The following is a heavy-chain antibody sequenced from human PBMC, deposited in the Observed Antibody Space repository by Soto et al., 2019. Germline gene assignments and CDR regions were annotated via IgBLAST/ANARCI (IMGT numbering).Heavy chain of an antibody. Sequence: PGGSLRLSCSASGFTFNSFAMTWVRQAPGKGLEWVSIISSSGDGKYYVDSVKGRFTISRDNSRNTLNLQMNSLRAEDTAVYYCAKNEDFWSWGMDVWGQGTTVTVSS. CDR3: AKNEDFWSWGMDV. D-gene: IGHD3-3*01. V-gene: IGHV3-23*01. CDR1: GFTFNSFA. CDR2: ISSSGDGK. J-gene: IGHJ6*02.